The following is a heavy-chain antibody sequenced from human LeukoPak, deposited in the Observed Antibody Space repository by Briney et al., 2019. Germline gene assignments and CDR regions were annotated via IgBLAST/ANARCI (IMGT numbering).Heavy chain of an antibody. Sequence: PGGSLRLSCAVSGSSFSNYWMHWVRQAPGKGLVWVARTNLHGTTVDYADSVKGRFTISRDNAKNTLFLQMNSLRAEDTAVYYCASGYTYVRLGDHWGQGTLVTVPS. CDR2: TNLHGTTV. J-gene: IGHJ4*02. CDR3: ASGYTYVRLGDH. V-gene: IGHV3-74*01. D-gene: IGHD5-18*01. CDR1: GSSFSNYW.